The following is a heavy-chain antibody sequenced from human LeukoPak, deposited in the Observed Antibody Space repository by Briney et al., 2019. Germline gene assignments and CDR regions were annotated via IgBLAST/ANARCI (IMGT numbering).Heavy chain of an antibody. Sequence: GESLKISCKGSGYNFTSYWIAWVRQRPGKGLEWMGILYPGDSDTRYSPSFQGQVTISADRSITTAYLQWSSLKASDTAMYYCARLYLPYTSAWYGSAFDIWGQGTMVTVSS. D-gene: IGHD6-13*01. CDR3: ARLYLPYTSAWYGSAFDI. V-gene: IGHV5-51*01. CDR2: LYPGDSDT. J-gene: IGHJ3*02. CDR1: GYNFTSYW.